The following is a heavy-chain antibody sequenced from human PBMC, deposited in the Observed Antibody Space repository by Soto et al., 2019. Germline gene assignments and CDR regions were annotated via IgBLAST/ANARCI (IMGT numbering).Heavy chain of an antibody. CDR1: GGSISSSSYF. D-gene: IGHD2-2*01. J-gene: IGHJ6*02. V-gene: IGHV4-39*07. CDR2: INHSGST. CDR3: ARGGEYCSSTSCYAGGYYYYGMDV. Sequence: SETLSLTCSVSGGSISSSSYFWGWIRQPPGKGLEWIGEINHSGSTNYNPSLKGRVTISVDTSKNQFSLKLSSVTAADTAVYYCARGGEYCSSTSCYAGGYYYYGMDVWGQGTTVTVSS.